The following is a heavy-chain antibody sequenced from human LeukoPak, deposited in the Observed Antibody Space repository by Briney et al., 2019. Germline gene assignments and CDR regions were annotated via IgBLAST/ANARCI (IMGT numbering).Heavy chain of an antibody. CDR2: IDWDDDK. CDR3: ARTTLEGVGEWFDP. D-gene: IGHD3-16*01. CDR1: GFSLSTSGMC. J-gene: IGHJ5*02. V-gene: IGHV2-70*01. Sequence: SGPALVKPTQTLTLTCTFSGFSLSTSGMCVSLIRQPPGKALEWLALIDWDDDKHYSTSLKTRLTISKDTSKNQVVLTMTNMDPVDTATYYCARTTLEGVGEWFDPWGQGTLVTVSS.